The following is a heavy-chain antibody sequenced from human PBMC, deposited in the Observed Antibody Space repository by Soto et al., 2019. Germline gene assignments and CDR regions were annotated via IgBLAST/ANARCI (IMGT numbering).Heavy chain of an antibody. CDR2: ISGSGGST. D-gene: IGHD3-9*01. CDR1: GFTFSSYA. Sequence: GGSLRLSCAASGFTFSSYAMSWVRQAPGKGLEWVSAISGSGGSTYYADSVKGRFTISRDNSKNTLYLQMNSLRAEDTAVYYCAKHRVLRYFDWLLPALDYWGQGTLVTVSS. J-gene: IGHJ4*02. V-gene: IGHV3-23*01. CDR3: AKHRVLRYFDWLLPALDY.